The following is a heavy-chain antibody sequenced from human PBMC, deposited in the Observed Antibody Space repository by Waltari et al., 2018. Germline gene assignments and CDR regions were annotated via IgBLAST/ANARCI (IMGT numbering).Heavy chain of an antibody. Sequence: EVQLVQSGAEVKKPGESLKISCKGSGYSFTSYWIGWVRQMPGKGLEWMGIIYPGDSDTRYSPSFQGQVTISADKSISTAYLQWSSLKASDTAMYYCARRAYCSSTSCYSGNWFDPWGQGTLVTVSS. J-gene: IGHJ5*02. V-gene: IGHV5-51*01. D-gene: IGHD2-2*02. CDR2: IYPGDSDT. CDR3: ARRAYCSSTSCYSGNWFDP. CDR1: GYSFTSYW.